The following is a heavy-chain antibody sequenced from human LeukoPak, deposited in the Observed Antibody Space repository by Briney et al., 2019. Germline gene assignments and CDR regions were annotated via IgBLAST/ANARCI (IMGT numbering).Heavy chain of an antibody. Sequence: GGSLRLSCAASGFTLTTYAMSWVRQAPGKGLEWVSNIRNSGGSTYYADSVKGRFTISRDNSKSTLSLQMNSLRAEDTAVYYCAKDKEGDLDYWGQGIQVTVSS. CDR3: AKDKEGDLDY. CDR1: GFTLTTYA. J-gene: IGHJ4*02. V-gene: IGHV3-23*01. CDR2: IRNSGGST.